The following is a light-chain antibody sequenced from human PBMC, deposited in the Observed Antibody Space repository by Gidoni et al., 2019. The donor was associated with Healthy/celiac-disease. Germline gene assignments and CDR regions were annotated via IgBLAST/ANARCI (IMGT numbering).Light chain of an antibody. Sequence: NFMLTQPHPVSESPGKTVTISCPRSSGSIASNYVQWYQQRPGSSPTTVIYEDNQRPSGVPDRFSGSIDSSSNSASLTISGLKTEDEADYYCQSYDSSNLVFGGGTKLTVL. V-gene: IGLV6-57*01. CDR1: SGSIASNY. CDR3: QSYDSSNLV. CDR2: EDN. J-gene: IGLJ3*02.